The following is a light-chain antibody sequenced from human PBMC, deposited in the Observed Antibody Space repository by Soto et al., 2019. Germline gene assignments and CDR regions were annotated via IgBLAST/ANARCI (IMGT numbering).Light chain of an antibody. V-gene: IGKV1-5*03. CDR1: QSISNW. Sequence: DIQLTQSPSTLSASVGDRVTITCRASQSISNWLVWYQQRPGQAPKLLISKASTLQTGVPSRFSGSGSGTEFTLTISSLQPDDFATYYCQQRTFGQGTKVEI. CDR2: KAS. CDR3: QQRT. J-gene: IGKJ1*01.